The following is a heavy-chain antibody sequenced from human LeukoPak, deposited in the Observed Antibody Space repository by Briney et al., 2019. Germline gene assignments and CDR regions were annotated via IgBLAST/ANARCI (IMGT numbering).Heavy chain of an antibody. Sequence: SVKVSCKASGGTFSSYAISWVRQAPGQGLEWMGGIIPIFGTANYAQEFQGRVTITADESTSTAYMELSSLRSEDTAVYYCARDSGGYCSGGSCYSGPLDYWGQGTLVTVSS. CDR2: IIPIFGTA. D-gene: IGHD2-15*01. CDR1: GGTFSSYA. V-gene: IGHV1-69*13. J-gene: IGHJ4*02. CDR3: ARDSGGYCSGGSCYSGPLDY.